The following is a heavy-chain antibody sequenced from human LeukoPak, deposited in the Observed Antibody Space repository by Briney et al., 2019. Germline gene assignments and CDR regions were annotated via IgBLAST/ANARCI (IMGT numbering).Heavy chain of an antibody. CDR2: IIWNGGST. Sequence: GGSLRLSCAASGFTFDDYGMSWVRQAPGKGLEWVSGIIWNGGSTGYADSVKGRFTISRDNAKNSLYLQMNSLRAEDTALYYCARARLRYFDWQISYYYYYMDVWGKGTTVTVSS. CDR3: ARARLRYFDWQISYYYYYMDV. J-gene: IGHJ6*03. D-gene: IGHD3-9*01. V-gene: IGHV3-20*04. CDR1: GFTFDDYG.